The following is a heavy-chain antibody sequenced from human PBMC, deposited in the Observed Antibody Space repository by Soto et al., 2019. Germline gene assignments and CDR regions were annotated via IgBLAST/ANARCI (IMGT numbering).Heavy chain of an antibody. J-gene: IGHJ4*02. Sequence: QVQLVESGGGVVQPGRYLRLSCAASGFTFSSYAMHWVRQAPGKGLEWVAVISYDGSNKYYADSVKGRFTISRDNSKNTLYLQMNSLRAEDTAVYYCARDRIAVAFDYWGQGTLVTVSS. D-gene: IGHD6-19*01. CDR1: GFTFSSYA. CDR2: ISYDGSNK. CDR3: ARDRIAVAFDY. V-gene: IGHV3-30-3*01.